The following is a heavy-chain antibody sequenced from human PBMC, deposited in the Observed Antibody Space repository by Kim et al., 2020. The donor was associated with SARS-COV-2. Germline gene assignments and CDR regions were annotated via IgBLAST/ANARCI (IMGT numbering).Heavy chain of an antibody. V-gene: IGHV4-4*02. CDR3: VRDRGTSITAEGLGAHSFAP. CDR2: IFHLGGT. J-gene: IGHJ5*02. D-gene: IGHD3-10*01. Sequence: SETLSLTCAVSGDSITSTNWWTWVRQPPGKRLEWIGQIFHLGGTVYNPSLKSRVSISLDKPKNQFSLKMDSVTVADTAVYYCVRDRGTSITAEGLGAHSFAPWGQGILVTVSA. CDR1: GDSITSTNW.